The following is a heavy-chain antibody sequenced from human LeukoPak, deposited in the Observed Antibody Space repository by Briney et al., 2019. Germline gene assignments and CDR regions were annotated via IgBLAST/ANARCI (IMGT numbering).Heavy chain of an antibody. D-gene: IGHD5-12*01. J-gene: IGHJ6*03. CDR3: ARRGGYSGYDWGVRYYYYMDV. V-gene: IGHV4-39*01. Sequence: SETLSLTCTVSGGSISSSSYYWGWIRQPPGKGLEWIGSIYYSGSTYYNPSLKSRVTISVDTSKNQFSLKLSSVTAADTAVYYCARRGGYSGYDWGVRYYYYMDVWGKGTTVTISS. CDR1: GGSISSSSYY. CDR2: IYYSGST.